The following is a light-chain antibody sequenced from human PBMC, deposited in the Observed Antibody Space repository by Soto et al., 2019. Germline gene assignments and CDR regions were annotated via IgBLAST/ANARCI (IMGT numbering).Light chain of an antibody. J-gene: IGKJ5*01. CDR3: QHYHGWPIT. Sequence: EIVMTQSPATLSVSPGERATLSCRASQGIGSTLAWYQQKPGQTPNLLIYDASTMATGIPARFSGSGSGTEFTLTISSLQSEDFAVYYCQHYHGWPITFGQGTRLEIK. V-gene: IGKV3-15*01. CDR1: QGIGST. CDR2: DAS.